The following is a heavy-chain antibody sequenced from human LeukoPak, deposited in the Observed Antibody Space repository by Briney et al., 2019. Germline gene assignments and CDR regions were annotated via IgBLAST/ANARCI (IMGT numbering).Heavy chain of an antibody. D-gene: IGHD5-12*01. CDR2: ISGSGGST. Sequence: PPGGSLRLSCAASGFAFSSYAMSWARQAPGKGLEWVSAISGSGGSTYYADSVKGRFTISRDNSKNTLYLQMNSLRSEDTAVYYCARDLDGYSGYEYLDYWGQGTLVTVSS. CDR1: GFAFSSYA. CDR3: ARDLDGYSGYEYLDY. V-gene: IGHV3-23*01. J-gene: IGHJ4*02.